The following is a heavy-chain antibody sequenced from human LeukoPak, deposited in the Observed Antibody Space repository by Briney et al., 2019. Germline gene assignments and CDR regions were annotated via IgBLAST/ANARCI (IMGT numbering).Heavy chain of an antibody. CDR2: ISYDGSNK. J-gene: IGHJ4*02. Sequence: GRSLRLSCAASGFTFSSYAMHWVRQAPGKGLEWVAVISYDGSNKYYADSVKGRFTISRDNSKNTLYLQMNSLRAEDTAVYYCARAPSTVTPGGVDYWGQGTLVTVSS. V-gene: IGHV3-30-3*01. CDR1: GFTFSSYA. D-gene: IGHD4-17*01. CDR3: ARAPSTVTPGGVDY.